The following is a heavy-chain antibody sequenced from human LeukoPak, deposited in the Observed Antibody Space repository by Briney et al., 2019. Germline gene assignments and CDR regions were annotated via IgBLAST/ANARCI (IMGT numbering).Heavy chain of an antibody. D-gene: IGHD2-15*01. J-gene: IGHJ3*02. V-gene: IGHV3-11*01. Sequence: PGGSLRLSCAASGFTFTDRYMTWIRQAPGKGLQWVSYISISSTTIFYAASVEGRFTISRDNAKSSLYLQMNSLRAEDTAVYYCASVTPGQHGAFDIWGQGTMVTVSS. CDR2: ISISSTTI. CDR3: ASVTPGQHGAFDI. CDR1: GFTFTDRY.